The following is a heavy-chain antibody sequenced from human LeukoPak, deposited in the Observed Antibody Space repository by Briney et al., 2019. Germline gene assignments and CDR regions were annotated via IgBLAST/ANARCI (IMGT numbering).Heavy chain of an antibody. D-gene: IGHD3/OR15-3a*01. CDR1: GGTFSSYA. CDR2: IIPIFGTA. CDR3: AGSRTGYYSSDY. Sequence: SLKVSCKACGGTFSSYAISWVRQAPGQGLEWMGGIIPIFGTANYAQKFQGRVTITADESTSTAYMELSSLRSEDTAVYYCAGSRTGYYSSDYWGQGTLVTVSS. V-gene: IGHV1-69*13. J-gene: IGHJ4*02.